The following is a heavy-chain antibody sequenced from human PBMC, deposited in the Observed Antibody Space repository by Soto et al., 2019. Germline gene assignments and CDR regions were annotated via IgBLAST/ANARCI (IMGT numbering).Heavy chain of an antibody. Sequence: EASVKVSCKASGGTFSSYAISWVRQAPGQGLEWMGGIIPIFGTANYAQKFQGRVTITADESTSTAYMELSSLRPEDTAVYYCAREGAHVKNSGYDSGDAFDIWGQGTMVTVSS. CDR2: IIPIFGTA. V-gene: IGHV1-69*13. J-gene: IGHJ3*02. D-gene: IGHD5-12*01. CDR1: GGTFSSYA. CDR3: AREGAHVKNSGYDSGDAFDI.